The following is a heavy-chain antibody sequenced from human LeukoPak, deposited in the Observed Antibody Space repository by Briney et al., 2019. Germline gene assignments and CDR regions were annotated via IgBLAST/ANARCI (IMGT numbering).Heavy chain of an antibody. V-gene: IGHV3-23*01. D-gene: IGHD6-13*01. CDR2: IGGNVAET. CDR1: EFTFSKYA. J-gene: IGHJ6*03. CDR3: ARGTVGTCYFYYMDV. Sequence: GGSLRLSCAASEFTFSKYAMTWVRQAPGKGLECVSAIGGNVAETYSADSVKGRFTISRDNSKNTLYLQMNSLRAEDTAIYYCARGTVGTCYFYYMDVWGKGTTVTVSS.